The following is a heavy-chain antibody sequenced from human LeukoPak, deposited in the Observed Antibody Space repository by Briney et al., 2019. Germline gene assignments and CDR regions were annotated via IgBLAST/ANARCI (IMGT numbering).Heavy chain of an antibody. CDR3: AREEPYYDSSGYYYYYYGMDV. D-gene: IGHD3-22*01. V-gene: IGHV1-46*01. J-gene: IGHJ6*02. CDR1: GYTFTSYY. Sequence: ASVKVSCKASGYTFTSYYMHWVRQAPGQGLEWMGIINPSGGSTSYAQKFQGRVTMTRDTSTSTVYMELSSLRSEDTAVYYCAREEPYYDSSGYYYYYYGMDVWGQGTTVTVSS. CDR2: INPSGGST.